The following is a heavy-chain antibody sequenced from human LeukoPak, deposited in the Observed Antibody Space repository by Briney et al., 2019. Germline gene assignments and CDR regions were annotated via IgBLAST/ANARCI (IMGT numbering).Heavy chain of an antibody. CDR1: GGSISSSSYY. Sequence: SETLSLTCTVSGGSISSSSYYWGWIRQPPGKGLEWIGSIYYSGSTYYNPSLKSRVAISVDTSKNQFSLKLSSVTAADTAVYYCARQVQWLFDPWGQGTLVTVSS. J-gene: IGHJ5*02. V-gene: IGHV4-39*07. CDR2: IYYSGST. D-gene: IGHD6-19*01. CDR3: ARQVQWLFDP.